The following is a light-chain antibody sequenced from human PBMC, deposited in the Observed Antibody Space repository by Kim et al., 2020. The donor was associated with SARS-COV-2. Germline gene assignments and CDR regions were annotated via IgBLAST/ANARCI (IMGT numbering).Light chain of an antibody. CDR1: ASDVGTYNY. V-gene: IGLV2-11*01. Sequence: QSALTQPRSVSGSPGQSVTISSTGTASDVGTYNYVSCYQQHPGKAPKFMIYDVSKRPSGVPDRFSGSKSGNTASLTISWLQAEDEADYYCCSYAGSYTWVFGGGTQLTVL. J-gene: IGLJ3*02. CDR2: DVS. CDR3: CSYAGSYTWV.